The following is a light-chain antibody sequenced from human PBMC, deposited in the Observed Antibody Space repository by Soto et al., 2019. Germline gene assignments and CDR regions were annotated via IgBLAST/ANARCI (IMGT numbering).Light chain of an antibody. CDR1: SSDVGSSKF. CDR3: CSYAGNSTLL. J-gene: IGLJ3*02. CDR2: EVS. Sequence: QSALAQPASVSGSPGQPITISCSGSSSDVGSSKFVSWFQQHPGEAPKLMIFEVSKRPSGVSNRFSGSKPGNTASLTISGLQAEDEADYYCCSYAGNSTLLFGGGTKVTVL. V-gene: IGLV2-23*02.